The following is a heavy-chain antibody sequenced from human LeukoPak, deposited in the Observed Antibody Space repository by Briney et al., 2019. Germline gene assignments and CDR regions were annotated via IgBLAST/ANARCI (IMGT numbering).Heavy chain of an antibody. CDR3: AKGYGSSWFYYFDY. D-gene: IGHD6-13*01. V-gene: IGHV3-30*02. CDR1: GFTFSSYG. Sequence: GGSLRLSCAASGFTFSSYGMHWVRQAPGKGLEWVAFIRYDGSNKYYADSVKGRFTISRDNSKDTLYLQMNSLRAEDTAVYYCAKGYGSSWFYYFDYWGQGTLVTVSS. CDR2: IRYDGSNK. J-gene: IGHJ4*02.